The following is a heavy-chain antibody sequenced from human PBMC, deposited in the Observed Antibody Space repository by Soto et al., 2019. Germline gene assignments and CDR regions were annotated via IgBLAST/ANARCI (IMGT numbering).Heavy chain of an antibody. CDR3: ARDLGSSWYPEYFQH. Sequence: EVQLVESGGGLVQPRGSLRLSCAASGFTFSSYSMNWVRQAPGKGLEWVSYISSSSSTIYYADSVKGRFTISRDNAKNSLYLQMNSLRAEDTAVYYCARDLGSSWYPEYFQHWGQGTLVTVSS. D-gene: IGHD6-13*01. J-gene: IGHJ1*01. V-gene: IGHV3-48*01. CDR2: ISSSSSTI. CDR1: GFTFSSYS.